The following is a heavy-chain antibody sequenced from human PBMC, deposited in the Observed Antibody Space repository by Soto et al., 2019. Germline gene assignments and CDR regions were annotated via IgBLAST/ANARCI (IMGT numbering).Heavy chain of an antibody. CDR1: GFTFDDYA. J-gene: IGHJ4*02. CDR3: AKDKGGIVATIFSPFDY. CDR2: ISWNSGSI. V-gene: IGHV3-9*01. Sequence: SLRLSCAASGFTFDDYAMHWVRQAPGKGLEWVSGISWNSGSIGYADSVKGRFTISRDNAKNSLYLQMNSLRAEDTALYYCAKDKGGIVATIFSPFDYWGQGTLVTVSS. D-gene: IGHD5-12*01.